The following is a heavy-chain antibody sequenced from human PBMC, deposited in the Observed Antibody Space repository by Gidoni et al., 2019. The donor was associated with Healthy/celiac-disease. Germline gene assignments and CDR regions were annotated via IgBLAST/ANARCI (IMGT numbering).Heavy chain of an antibody. J-gene: IGHJ4*02. V-gene: IGHV3-23*01. Sequence: EVQMLESGGGLVQPGGYRRFSCEASGFPFSSYAMCWVRQATGKGLEWVSAISGSGGSTYYADSVKGRFTISRDNSKNTLYLQMNSLRAEDTAVYYCAKCGSGWYYYFDYWGQGTLVTVSS. D-gene: IGHD6-19*01. CDR2: ISGSGGST. CDR1: GFPFSSYA. CDR3: AKCGSGWYYYFDY.